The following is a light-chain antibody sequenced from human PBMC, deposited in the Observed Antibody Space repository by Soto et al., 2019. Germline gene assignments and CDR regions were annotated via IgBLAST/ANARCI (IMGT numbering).Light chain of an antibody. CDR3: QQANSFPLT. CDR2: AAS. V-gene: IGKV1-12*01. CDR1: QGITNW. Sequence: DIQMTQSPSSVSASVGDRVTITCRASQGITNWLAWYQQKPGKAPKLLIYAASGLPSGVPSRFSGCGSGTDFILTISSLRPEDFATYYCQQANSFPLTFGGGTKVEIK. J-gene: IGKJ4*01.